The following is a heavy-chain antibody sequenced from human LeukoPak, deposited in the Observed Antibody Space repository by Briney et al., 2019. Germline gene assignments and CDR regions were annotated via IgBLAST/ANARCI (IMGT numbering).Heavy chain of an antibody. Sequence: ASVKVSCKASGYTFTGYNMHWVRQAPGQGLEWMGWINPNSGGTNYAQKFQGRVTMTRDTSISTAYMELSRLRSDDTAVYYCARVRTYYDFWSGSHYGMDVWGQGTTVTVSS. J-gene: IGHJ6*02. CDR1: GYTFTGYN. V-gene: IGHV1-2*02. D-gene: IGHD3-3*01. CDR3: ARVRTYYDFWSGSHYGMDV. CDR2: INPNSGGT.